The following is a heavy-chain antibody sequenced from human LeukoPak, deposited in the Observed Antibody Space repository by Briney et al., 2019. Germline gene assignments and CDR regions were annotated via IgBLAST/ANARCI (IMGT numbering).Heavy chain of an antibody. D-gene: IGHD4-11*01. CDR2: IWFDGSNA. V-gene: IGHV3-33*08. CDR1: GFTFSYYA. CDR3: ARDRETRAFDI. J-gene: IGHJ3*02. Sequence: GGSLRLSCAASGFTFSYYALHWVRQAPGKGLEWVAVIWFDGSNAYYTNSVKGRFTISRDNSKNTLYLQMNSLRAEDTAVYYCARDRETRAFDIWGQGTMVTVSS.